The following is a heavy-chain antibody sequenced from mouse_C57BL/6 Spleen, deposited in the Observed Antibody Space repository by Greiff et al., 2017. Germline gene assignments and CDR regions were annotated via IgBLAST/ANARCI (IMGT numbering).Heavy chain of an antibody. CDR2: ILPGSGST. J-gene: IGHJ3*01. Sequence: QVQLQQSGAELMKPGASVKLSCKATGYTFTGYWIEWVKQRPGHGLEWIGEILPGSGSTNYNEKFKGKATFTADTSSNTAYMQLSRLTTEDSAIYYCARAGIITTGGGTWFAYWGQGTLVTVSA. D-gene: IGHD1-1*01. CDR1: GYTFTGYW. CDR3: ARAGIITTGGGTWFAY. V-gene: IGHV1-9*01.